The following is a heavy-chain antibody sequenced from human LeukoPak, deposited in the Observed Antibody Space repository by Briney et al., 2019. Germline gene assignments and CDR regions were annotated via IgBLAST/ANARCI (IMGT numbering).Heavy chain of an antibody. Sequence: GGSLRLSCAASGFTFSKFGMHWVRQGPGEGLEWVAIISYDGNKSKFAESVKGRFTISRDNSKSTVYLQMSSLRGDDTAIYYCAKDHDGSGFYFGYLEHWGQGALVTVSS. CDR1: GFTFSKFG. J-gene: IGHJ4*02. CDR3: AKDHDGSGFYFGYLEH. D-gene: IGHD2-15*01. V-gene: IGHV3-30*18. CDR2: ISYDGNKS.